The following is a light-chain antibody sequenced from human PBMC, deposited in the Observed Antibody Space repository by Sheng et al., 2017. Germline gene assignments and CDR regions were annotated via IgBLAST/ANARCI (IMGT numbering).Light chain of an antibody. J-gene: IGKJ3*01. CDR1: QTVGNN. CDR2: GAS. CDR3: QQYENWPLT. V-gene: IGKV3-15*01. Sequence: EIVMTQSPATLSLSPGERATLSCRANQTVGNNLAWYRQTPGQPPSLLISGASSRATGVPARFSASGSGTHFSLTISSLQSEDFAVYYCQQYENWPLTFGPGTTVDI.